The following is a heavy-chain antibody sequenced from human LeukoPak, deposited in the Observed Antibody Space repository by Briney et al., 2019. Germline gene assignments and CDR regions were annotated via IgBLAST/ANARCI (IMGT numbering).Heavy chain of an antibody. J-gene: IGHJ4*02. CDR2: INHSGST. V-gene: IGHV4-34*01. CDR3: ARKPLDTYYYDSSGYYYFDY. Sequence: SETLSLTCAVYAGSFSGYYWSLIRQPPGKGLEWIGEINHSGSTNYNPSLKSRVTISVDTSKNQFSLKLSSVTAADTAVYYCARKPLDTYYYDSSGYYYFDYWGQGTLVTVSS. D-gene: IGHD3-22*01. CDR1: AGSFSGYY.